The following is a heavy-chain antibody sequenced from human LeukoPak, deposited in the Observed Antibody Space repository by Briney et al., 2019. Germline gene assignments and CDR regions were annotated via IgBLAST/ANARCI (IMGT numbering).Heavy chain of an antibody. Sequence: SETLSLTCAVYGGSFSGYYWSWIRQPAGKGLEWIGRIYTSGSTNYNPSLKSRVTMSVDTSKNQFSLKLSSVTAADTAVYYCARQVMITFGGYFDYWGQGTLVTVSS. D-gene: IGHD3-16*01. J-gene: IGHJ4*02. CDR2: IYTSGST. CDR1: GGSFSGYY. V-gene: IGHV4-59*10. CDR3: ARQVMITFGGYFDY.